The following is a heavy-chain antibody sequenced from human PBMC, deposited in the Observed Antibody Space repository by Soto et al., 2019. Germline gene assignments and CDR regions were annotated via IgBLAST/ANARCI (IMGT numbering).Heavy chain of an antibody. Sequence: EVQLLESGGGLVQPGGSLRLSCAASGFTFSSYAMSWVRQAPGKGLEWVSAISGSGGSTYYADSVKGRFTISRDNSKNTLYLQMNSLRAEDTAVYYCAKKVVHLGELSPNEYYFDYWGQGTLVTVSS. D-gene: IGHD3-16*02. CDR3: AKKVVHLGELSPNEYYFDY. J-gene: IGHJ4*02. CDR1: GFTFSSYA. CDR2: ISGSGGST. V-gene: IGHV3-23*01.